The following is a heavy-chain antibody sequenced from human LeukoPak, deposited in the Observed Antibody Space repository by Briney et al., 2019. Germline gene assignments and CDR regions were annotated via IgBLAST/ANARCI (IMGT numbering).Heavy chain of an antibody. J-gene: IGHJ5*02. D-gene: IGHD1-1*01. CDR1: GGSISSSSYD. Sequence: SETLSLTCTVSGGSISSSSYDWGWIRQPPGKGLEWIGSMYYSGSTYYNPSLKSRVTISVDTSKNQFSLKLSSVTAADTAVYYCARHAVEAASRWFDPWGQGTLVTVSS. V-gene: IGHV4-39*01. CDR2: MYYSGST. CDR3: ARHAVEAASRWFDP.